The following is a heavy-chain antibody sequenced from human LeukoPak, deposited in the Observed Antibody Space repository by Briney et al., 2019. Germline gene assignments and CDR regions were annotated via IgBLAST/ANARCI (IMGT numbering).Heavy chain of an antibody. CDR2: INPNSGGT. CDR3: RVDILTGWLFDY. J-gene: IGHJ4*02. D-gene: IGHD3-9*01. CDR1: GYTFTGYY. V-gene: IGHV1-2*02. Sequence: GASVKVSCKASGYTFTGYYMHWVRQAPGQGLEWMGWINPNSGGTNYAQRLQGRVTMTTDTSTSTAYMELRSLRSDDTAVYYCRVDILTGWLFDYWGQGTLVTVSS.